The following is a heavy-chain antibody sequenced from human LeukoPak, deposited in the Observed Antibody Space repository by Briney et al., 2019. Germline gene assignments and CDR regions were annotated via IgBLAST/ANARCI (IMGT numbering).Heavy chain of an antibody. CDR3: ARHSTRPNWYSPIDY. J-gene: IGHJ4*02. CDR1: GYTFTNYW. V-gene: IGHV5-51*01. D-gene: IGHD2-21*01. Sequence: GESLKISCKTSGYTFTNYWIGWVRQMPGKGLEWMGILYPGPGAGPGGSNPIYSPPFQGQVTISADNSITTAYLQWSSVKASDTAMYYCARHSTRPNWYSPIDYWGQGTLVTVSS. CDR2: LYPGPGAGPGGSNP.